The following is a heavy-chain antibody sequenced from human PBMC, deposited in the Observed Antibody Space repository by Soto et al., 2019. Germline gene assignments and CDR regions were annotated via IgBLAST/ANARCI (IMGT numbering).Heavy chain of an antibody. V-gene: IGHV1-18*01. Sequence: GASVKVSCKASGYTFTSYGISWVRQAPGQGLEWMGWISAYNGNTNYAQKLQGRVTMTTDTSTSTAYMELRSLRSDDTAVYYCARDKTLEWLLDSGAAWFDPWGQGTLVTVSS. D-gene: IGHD3-3*01. CDR1: GYTFTSYG. CDR3: ARDKTLEWLLDSGAAWFDP. CDR2: ISAYNGNT. J-gene: IGHJ5*02.